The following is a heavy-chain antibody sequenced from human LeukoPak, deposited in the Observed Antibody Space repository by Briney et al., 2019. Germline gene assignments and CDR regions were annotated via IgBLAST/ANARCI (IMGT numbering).Heavy chain of an antibody. CDR3: AKNTIASNYYYYGMDV. CDR1: GGSVSNSSYY. V-gene: IGHV4-39*01. CDR2: VYHSGNT. Sequence: SETLSLTCSVSGGSVSNSSYYWDWIRQPPGKGLEWIGSVYHSGNTYYNPSLKSRVTISGDTSKNQFSLKLSSVTAADTAVYYCAKNTIASNYYYYGMDVWGQGTTVTVSS. J-gene: IGHJ6*02. D-gene: IGHD3-9*01.